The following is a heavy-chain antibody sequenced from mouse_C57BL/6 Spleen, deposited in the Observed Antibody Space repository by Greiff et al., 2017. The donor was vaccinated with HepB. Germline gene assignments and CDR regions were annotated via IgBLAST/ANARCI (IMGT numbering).Heavy chain of an antibody. CDR2: INPSSGYT. CDR1: GYTFTSYW. J-gene: IGHJ2*01. V-gene: IGHV1-7*01. CDR3: ARGTTVVAKTPYYGDD. Sequence: QVQLKESGAELAKPGASVKLSCKASGYTFTSYWMHWVKQRPGQGLEWIGYINPSSGYTKYNQKFKDKATLTADKSSSTAYRQLSSLTYEDSAVYYCARGTTVVAKTPYYGDDGGQGTTLTVSS. D-gene: IGHD1-1*01.